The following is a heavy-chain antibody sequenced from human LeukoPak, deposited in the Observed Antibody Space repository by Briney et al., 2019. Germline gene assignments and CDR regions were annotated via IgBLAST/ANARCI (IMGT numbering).Heavy chain of an antibody. Sequence: GGSLRLSCAASGFTFSNYAMSWVRQAPGKGLEWVSAISASGGSTYYADSVKGRFTISRDNSKNTLYLQLNSLRAEDTAVYYCAKDLGYCSSTSCSWDYWGQGTLVTVSS. CDR3: AKDLGYCSSTSCSWDY. V-gene: IGHV3-23*01. J-gene: IGHJ4*02. CDR1: GFTFSNYA. D-gene: IGHD2-2*01. CDR2: ISASGGST.